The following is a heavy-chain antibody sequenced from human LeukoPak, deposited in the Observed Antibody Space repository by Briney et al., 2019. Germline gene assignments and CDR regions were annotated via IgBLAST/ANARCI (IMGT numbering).Heavy chain of an antibody. J-gene: IGHJ4*02. CDR3: AKGRMVRGVTFDY. CDR2: ISWNSGSI. V-gene: IGHV3-9*01. D-gene: IGHD3-10*01. CDR1: GFTFDDYA. Sequence: PGGSLRLSCAASGFTFDDYAMHWVRQAPGKGLEWVSGISWNSGSIGYADSVKGRFTISGDNAKNSLYLQMNSLRAEDTALYYCAKGRMVRGVTFDYWGQGTLVTVSS.